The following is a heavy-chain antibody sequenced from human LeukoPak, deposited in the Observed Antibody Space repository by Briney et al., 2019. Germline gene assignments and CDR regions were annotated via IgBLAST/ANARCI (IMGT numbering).Heavy chain of an antibody. D-gene: IGHD6-13*01. CDR1: GFTFSDYY. CDR2: ISSSGSTI. Sequence: GGSLRLSCAASGFTFSDYYMSWIRQAPGKGLEWVSYISSSGSTIYYADSVKGRFTISRDNAKNSLYLQMNSLRAEDTAVYYCARQADIAAAAPEDYWGQGTLVTVSS. J-gene: IGHJ4*02. V-gene: IGHV3-11*01. CDR3: ARQADIAAAAPEDY.